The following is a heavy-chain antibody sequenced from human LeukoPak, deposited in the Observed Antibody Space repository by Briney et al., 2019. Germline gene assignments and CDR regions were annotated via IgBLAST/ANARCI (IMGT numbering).Heavy chain of an antibody. CDR2: IHPGTGDT. CDR3: ARKGAEYSRSPLLNAWFDP. J-gene: IGHJ5*02. D-gene: IGHD6-6*01. V-gene: IGHV1-2*02. CDR1: GYNFTGYH. Sequence: ASVKVSCKASGYNFTGYHIHWVRQAPGQGLEWMGWIHPGTGDTRYTRKFQGRVTMTRDTSINTAYLELSGLKSNDTAVYYCARKGAEYSRSPLLNAWFDPWGQGTLITVSS.